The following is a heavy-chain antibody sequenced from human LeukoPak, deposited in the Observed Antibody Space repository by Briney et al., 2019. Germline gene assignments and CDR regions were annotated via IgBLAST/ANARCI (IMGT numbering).Heavy chain of an antibody. CDR2: IYYSGST. Sequence: PSETLSLTCTVSGGSISSYYWNWIRQPPGKGLEWIGYIYYSGSTNYNPSLKSRVTISVDTSKNQFSLKLSSVTAADTAVYYCAGHSGSYLFDYWGQGTLVTVSS. CDR1: GGSISSYY. D-gene: IGHD1-26*01. J-gene: IGHJ4*02. V-gene: IGHV4-59*08. CDR3: AGHSGSYLFDY.